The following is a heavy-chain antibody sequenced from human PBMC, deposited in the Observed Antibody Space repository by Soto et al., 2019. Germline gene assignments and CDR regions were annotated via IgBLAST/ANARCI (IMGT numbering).Heavy chain of an antibody. CDR2: IYHSGST. CDR3: ARVPDR. J-gene: IGHJ5*02. Sequence: PSETLSLTGAVSGGSISSGGYSCSWIRQPPGKGLEWIGYIYHSGSTYYNPSLKSRVTISVDRSKNQFSLKLSSVTAADTAVYYCARVPDRWGQGTLVTVSS. V-gene: IGHV4-30-2*01. D-gene: IGHD2-2*01. CDR1: GGSISSGGYS.